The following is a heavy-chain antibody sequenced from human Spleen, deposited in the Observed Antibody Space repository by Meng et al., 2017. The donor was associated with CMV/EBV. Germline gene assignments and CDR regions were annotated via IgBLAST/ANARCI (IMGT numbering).Heavy chain of an antibody. Sequence: GGAGGGLGRPGGSLRLSWAASGFTFSSYAMHWVRQAPGKGLEWVAVISYDGSNKYYADSVKGRFTISRDNSKNTLYLQMNSLRAEDTAVYYCAREVQLLRRGYFDYWGQGTLVTV. D-gene: IGHD2-2*01. CDR1: GFTFSSYA. J-gene: IGHJ4*02. CDR2: ISYDGSNK. V-gene: IGHV3-30-3*01. CDR3: AREVQLLRRGYFDY.